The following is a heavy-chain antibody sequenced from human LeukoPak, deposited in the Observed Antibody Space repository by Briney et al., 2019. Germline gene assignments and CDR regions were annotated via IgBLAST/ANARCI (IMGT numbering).Heavy chain of an antibody. CDR1: GFTFSSYA. CDR2: ISGSGGST. D-gene: IGHD3-22*01. CDR3: AKRGYYYDSSGYYLFDY. V-gene: IGHV3-23*01. J-gene: IGHJ4*02. Sequence: GGSLRLSCAASGFTFSSYAMSWVRQAPGKGLEWVSAISGSGGSTYYADSVKGRFTISRDNSKHTLYLQMNSLRAEDTAVYYCAKRGYYYDSSGYYLFDYWGQGTLVTVSS.